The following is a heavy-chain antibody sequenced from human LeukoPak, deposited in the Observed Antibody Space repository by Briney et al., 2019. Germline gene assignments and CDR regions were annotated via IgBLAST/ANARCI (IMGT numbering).Heavy chain of an antibody. CDR3: ARGGVSYYYMDV. CDR1: GFTFSSYS. J-gene: IGHJ6*03. CDR2: ISSSSSYI. D-gene: IGHD3-16*01. V-gene: IGHV3-21*01. Sequence: GGSLRLSCAASGFTFSSYSMNWVRQAPGKGLEWVSSISSSSSYIYYADSVQGRFTISRDNAKNSLYLQMNSLRAEDTAVYYCARGGVSYYYMDVWGKGTTVTVSS.